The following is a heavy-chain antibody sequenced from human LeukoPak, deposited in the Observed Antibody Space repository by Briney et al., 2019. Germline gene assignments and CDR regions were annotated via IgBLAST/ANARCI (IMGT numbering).Heavy chain of an antibody. Sequence: GASVKVSCKVSGYTLTELSMHWVRQAPGKGLEWMGGFDPEDGETIYAQKFQGRVTMTEDTSTDTAYMELSSLRSEDTAVYYCATPRGSYYYYYYGMDVWGQGTTVVVSS. CDR2: FDPEDGET. CDR1: GYTLTELS. V-gene: IGHV1-24*01. J-gene: IGHJ6*02. D-gene: IGHD1-26*01. CDR3: ATPRGSYYYYYYGMDV.